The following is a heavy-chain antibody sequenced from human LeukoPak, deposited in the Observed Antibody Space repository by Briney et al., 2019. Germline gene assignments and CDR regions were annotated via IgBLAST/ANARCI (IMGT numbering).Heavy chain of an antibody. V-gene: IGHV3-73*01. J-gene: IGHJ4*02. Sequence: GGSLRLSCAASGFTFSGSTIHWVRQTSGKGLEWVGRIRNKGNSYATAYAASVKGRFTISRDDSKNTAYLQMNSLKTEDTAVYYCTSRSSTFGGVTDLDYWGQGTLVTVSS. CDR1: GFTFSGST. CDR3: TSRSSTFGGVTDLDY. CDR2: IRNKGNSYAT. D-gene: IGHD3-16*01.